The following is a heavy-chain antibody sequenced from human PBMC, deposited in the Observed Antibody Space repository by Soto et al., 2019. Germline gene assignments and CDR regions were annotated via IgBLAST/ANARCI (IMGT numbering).Heavy chain of an antibody. Sequence: EVQLVESGGGLVQPGGSLRLSCAASGFTVSSNYMNWVRQAPGKGLEWVSVIYSGGSTYYADSVKGRFTISRDNSKNTLYRQMNSLRAEDTAVYYCARSWAVAGSYDYWGQGTLVTVSS. CDR1: GFTVSSNY. CDR3: ARSWAVAGSYDY. J-gene: IGHJ4*02. V-gene: IGHV3-66*01. CDR2: IYSGGST. D-gene: IGHD6-19*01.